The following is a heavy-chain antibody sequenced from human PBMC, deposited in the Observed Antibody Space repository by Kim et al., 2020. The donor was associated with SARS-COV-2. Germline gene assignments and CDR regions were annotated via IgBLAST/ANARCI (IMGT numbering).Heavy chain of an antibody. D-gene: IGHD2-15*01. CDR2: ISYDGSNK. J-gene: IGHJ6*02. Sequence: GGSLRLSCAASGFTFSSYGMPWVRQAPGKGLEWVAVISYDGSNKYNADPLKGRFTTSRANPKNMRYLQMNSLRAETTAVYYCAKEGVALYGMDVWGQGTTVTVSS. CDR1: GFTFSSYG. CDR3: AKEGVALYGMDV. V-gene: IGHV3-30*18.